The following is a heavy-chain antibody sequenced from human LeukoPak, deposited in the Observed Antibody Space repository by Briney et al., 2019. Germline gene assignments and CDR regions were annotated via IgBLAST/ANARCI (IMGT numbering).Heavy chain of an antibody. CDR2: INQDGSEK. CDR3: AREGCSGGSCYHNWFDP. V-gene: IGHV3-7*01. CDR1: GFTFSSYW. D-gene: IGHD2-15*01. Sequence: GGALRLSCAASGFTFSSYWMSWVRQAPGKGLEWVANINQDGSEKYYVGSVKGRFTISRDNAKNSLYLQMNSLRAEDTAVYYCAREGCSGGSCYHNWFDPWGQGTLVTVSS. J-gene: IGHJ5*02.